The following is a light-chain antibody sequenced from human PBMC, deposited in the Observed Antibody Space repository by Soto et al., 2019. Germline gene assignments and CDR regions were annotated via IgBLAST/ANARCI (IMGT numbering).Light chain of an antibody. CDR1: SSDVGGYNY. Sequence: QSALTQPPSASGSPGQSVTISCTGTSSDVGGYNYVSWYQQHPGKATKLMIYEVSKRPSGVPDRFSGSKSGNTASLTVSGLQAEDEADYYCSSYAGSNNLGVFGGGTKLTFL. CDR2: EVS. CDR3: SSYAGSNNLGV. J-gene: IGLJ2*01. V-gene: IGLV2-8*01.